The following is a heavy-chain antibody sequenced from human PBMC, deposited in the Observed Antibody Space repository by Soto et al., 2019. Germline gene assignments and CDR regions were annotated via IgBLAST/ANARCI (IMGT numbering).Heavy chain of an antibody. CDR3: ARLGTTYYFDY. CDR1: GFTFSSYA. J-gene: IGHJ4*02. D-gene: IGHD4-17*01. V-gene: IGHV3-64*01. Sequence: EVQLVESGGGLVQPGGSLRLSCAASGFTFSSYAMHWVRQAPGKGPECVSAINSNGGSTYYANSVKGRFTISRDNSKNTLYLQMGSLRAEDMAVYYCARLGTTYYFDYWGQGTLVTVSS. CDR2: INSNGGST.